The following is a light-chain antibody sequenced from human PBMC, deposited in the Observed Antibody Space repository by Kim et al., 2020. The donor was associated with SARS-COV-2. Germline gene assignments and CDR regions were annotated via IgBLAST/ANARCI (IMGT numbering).Light chain of an antibody. Sequence: AIQLTQSPSSLSASVGDRVTITCRASQGISSALAWYQQKPGKAPKLLIYDASSLESGVPSRFSGSGSGTDFTLTISSLQPEDFATYDCQQFNNYPLITFGGGTKLEI. J-gene: IGKJ4*01. CDR1: QGISSA. CDR3: QQFNNYPLIT. CDR2: DAS. V-gene: IGKV1D-13*01.